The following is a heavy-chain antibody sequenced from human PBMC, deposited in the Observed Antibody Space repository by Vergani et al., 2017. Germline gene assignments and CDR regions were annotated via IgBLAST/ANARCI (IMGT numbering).Heavy chain of an antibody. CDR3: ARVDTQEHATSLFYYMDV. CDR2: IFYSGTT. V-gene: IGHV4-31*11. J-gene: IGHJ6*03. CDR1: GGSISSGDHC. D-gene: IGHD1-26*01. Sequence: QVQLQESGPGVVKPSQTLSLTCAVSGGSISSGDHCWTWIRQRPGKGLEWIGYIFYSGTTYDNPSLRSRLTISVDTSQNQFSLKLRSVTAADAAVYYCARVDTQEHATSLFYYMDVWVKGTTVVVSS.